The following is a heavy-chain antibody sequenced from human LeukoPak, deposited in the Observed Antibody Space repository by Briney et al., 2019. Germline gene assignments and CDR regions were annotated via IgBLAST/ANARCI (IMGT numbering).Heavy chain of an antibody. V-gene: IGHV3-7*03. CDR3: AKTPYSSSWLVGPSKNAFDI. Sequence: GGSLRLSCAASGFTLSSYWISWVRQAPGKGLEWVANIKQDGSEKYYVDSVKGRFTISRDNVKNSLYLQMNSLRAEDTAVYYCAKTPYSSSWLVGPSKNAFDIWGQGTMVTVSS. CDR1: GFTLSSYW. J-gene: IGHJ3*02. D-gene: IGHD6-13*01. CDR2: IKQDGSEK.